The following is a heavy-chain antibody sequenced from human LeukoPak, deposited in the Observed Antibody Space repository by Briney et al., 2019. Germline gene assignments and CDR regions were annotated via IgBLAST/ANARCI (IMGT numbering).Heavy chain of an antibody. V-gene: IGHV3-30-3*01. CDR3: ARGPLNTFGVDA. Sequence: ERFLRLSCAASGFTFSNYGMNWVRQAPGKGLEWVAVISYDGSKKYYADSVKGRFTISRDNSKNTLYLQMNSLRAEDTAVYYCARGPLNTFGVDAWGHGTTVTVSS. CDR2: ISYDGSKK. CDR1: GFTFSNYG. D-gene: IGHD1/OR15-1a*01. J-gene: IGHJ6*02.